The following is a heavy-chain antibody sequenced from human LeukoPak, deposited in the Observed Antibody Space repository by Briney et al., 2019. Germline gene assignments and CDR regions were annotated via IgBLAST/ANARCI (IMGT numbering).Heavy chain of an antibody. CDR3: ARDRTTVAVTYWYFDL. D-gene: IGHD4-23*01. CDR1: GYTFTNYY. Sequence: ASVKVSCKPFGYTFTNYYIHWVRQAPGQGLEWMGWINPNSGGTKYAQKFQGRVTMTRETSISTAYMELSSLTSDDTAMYYCARDRTTVAVTYWYFDLWGRGTLVTVSS. J-gene: IGHJ2*01. CDR2: INPNSGGT. V-gene: IGHV1-2*02.